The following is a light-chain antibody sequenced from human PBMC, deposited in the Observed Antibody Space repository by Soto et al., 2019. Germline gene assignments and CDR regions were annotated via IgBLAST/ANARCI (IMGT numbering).Light chain of an antibody. CDR1: QSISNS. CDR2: DAS. J-gene: IGKJ1*01. CDR3: QQYSYYRT. V-gene: IGKV1-5*01. Sequence: DIQMTQSPSILSVSVGDRVTITCRASQSISNSLAWYQQRPGTAPKLLIYDASTLENGVPSRFSGSGSGTEFTLTISSLHPDDSATYCCQQYSYYRTFGQGTKVEIK.